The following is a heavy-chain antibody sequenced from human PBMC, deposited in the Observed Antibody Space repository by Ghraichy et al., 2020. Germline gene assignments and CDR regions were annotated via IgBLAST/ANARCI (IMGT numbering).Heavy chain of an antibody. J-gene: IGHJ4*02. D-gene: IGHD5-12*01. CDR1: GGSISSGNYY. CDR2: IYYSGTT. CDR3: ARLGRSGYDSGY. V-gene: IGHV4-39*01. Sequence: SETLSLTCNVSGGSISSGNYYWGWTRQPPGKGLEWIGSIYYSGTTYSNPSLKSRVTISVDTSKNQFSLKLNSVTAADTAVYYCARLGRSGYDSGYWGQGTLVTVSS.